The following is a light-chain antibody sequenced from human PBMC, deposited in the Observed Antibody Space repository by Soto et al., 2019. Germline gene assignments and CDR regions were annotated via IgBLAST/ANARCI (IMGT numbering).Light chain of an antibody. CDR1: QSVSSN. CDR3: QQYNNWPPFT. J-gene: IGKJ3*01. Sequence: EIVMTQSPATLSVSPGERATLSCRASQSVSSNLAWYQQKPGQAPRLLIYGASTRATGIPARFSGSRSGTEFTLTISSLQSEDFAVYYRQQYNNWPPFTFGPGTKVDIK. CDR2: GAS. V-gene: IGKV3-15*01.